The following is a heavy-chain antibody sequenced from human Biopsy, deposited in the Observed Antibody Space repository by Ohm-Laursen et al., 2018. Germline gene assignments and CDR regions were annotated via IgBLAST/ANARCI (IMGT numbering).Heavy chain of an antibody. Sequence: SVKVSCKASGFIFTSYGLSWVRQAPGQGLEWMGWISSSNDNTNYAQKFQGRVTMTADTSTSTAYMELRSLRSDDTVVYYCARDFFDSSGYFYYYNGVDLWGQGTTVTVSS. CDR2: ISSSNDNT. CDR3: ARDFFDSSGYFYYYNGVDL. J-gene: IGHJ6*02. V-gene: IGHV1-18*01. D-gene: IGHD3-22*01. CDR1: GFIFTSYG.